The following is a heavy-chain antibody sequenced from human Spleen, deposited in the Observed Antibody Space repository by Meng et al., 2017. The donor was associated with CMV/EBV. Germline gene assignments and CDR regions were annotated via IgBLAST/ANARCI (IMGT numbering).Heavy chain of an antibody. CDR3: ARTSTYCTATSCYTDYFDY. CDR2: IYYSGNI. Sequence: SETLSLTCTVSGGSISSGGNYWSWIRQHPGKGLEWIGYIYYSGNIYYNPSLESRVTISVDTSKNQFSLKLSSVTAADTAVYYCARTSTYCTATSCYTDYFDYWGQGTLVTVSS. D-gene: IGHD2-2*02. J-gene: IGHJ4*02. V-gene: IGHV4-31*03. CDR1: GGSISSGGNY.